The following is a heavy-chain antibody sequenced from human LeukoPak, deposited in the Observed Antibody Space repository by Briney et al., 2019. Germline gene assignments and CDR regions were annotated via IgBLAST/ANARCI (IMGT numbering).Heavy chain of an antibody. D-gene: IGHD6-19*01. V-gene: IGHV3-21*01. CDR2: ISTDGYYK. CDR3: ARQWLARSLDY. CDR1: GFTFSSYA. J-gene: IGHJ4*02. Sequence: KSGGSLRLSCTPSGFTFSSYAMNWVRQAPGQGLEWVSSISTDGYYKFYADSVKGRFTISRDNPKTSLYLQMDSLRAEDTAVYHCARQWLARSLDYWGQGTLVTVSS.